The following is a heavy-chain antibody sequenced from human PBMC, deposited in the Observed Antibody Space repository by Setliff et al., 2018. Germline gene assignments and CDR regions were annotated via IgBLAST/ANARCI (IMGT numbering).Heavy chain of an antibody. D-gene: IGHD3-10*02. CDR1: GFFFRSYE. J-gene: IGHJ6*03. Sequence: LSLSCAASGFFFRSYEMNWVRQTPGKGLEWVSYINSGGTKIYYADSVKGRFTISRDNAKNSLYLQMNSLRAEDTAVYYCVRDDVRGYYMDVWGKGTTVTVSS. CDR3: VRDDVRGYYMDV. V-gene: IGHV3-48*03. CDR2: INSGGTKI.